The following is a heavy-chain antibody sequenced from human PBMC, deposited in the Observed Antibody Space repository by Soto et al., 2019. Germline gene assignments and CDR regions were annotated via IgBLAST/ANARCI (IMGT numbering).Heavy chain of an antibody. Sequence: GGSLRLSCAASGFSFSDAGIHWVRQASGKGLEWVGRIRTKSNSYATAYAASVKGRFTISRDDSENMAYLQMNSLKTEDTAVYYCTRLHFIVEPGINYWGRGTLVTVS. CDR3: TRLHFIVEPGINY. J-gene: IGHJ4*02. CDR1: GFSFSDAG. V-gene: IGHV3-73*01. CDR2: IRTKSNSYAT. D-gene: IGHD6-13*01.